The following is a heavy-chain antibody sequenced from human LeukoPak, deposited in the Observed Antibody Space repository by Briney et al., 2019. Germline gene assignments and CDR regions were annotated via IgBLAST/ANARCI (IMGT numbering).Heavy chain of an antibody. D-gene: IGHD5-18*01. CDR1: GFTFSDYY. V-gene: IGHV3-11*01. CDR2: IGGSGSTL. CDR3: AKSRSSYGTSFLDY. Sequence: SGGSLRLSCVASGFTFSDYYMSWIRQAPGKGLEWVSYIGGSGSTLFYADSVKGRFTISRDNAKESLYLQMNSLRAEDTALYYCAKSRSSYGTSFLDYWGQGTLVTVSS. J-gene: IGHJ4*02.